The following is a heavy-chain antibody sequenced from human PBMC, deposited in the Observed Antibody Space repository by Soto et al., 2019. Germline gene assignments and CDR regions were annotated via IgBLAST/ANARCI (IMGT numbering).Heavy chain of an antibody. Sequence: SETLSLTCTVSGGSISSYYWSWIRQPPGKGLEWIGYIYYSGSTNYNPSLKSRVTISVDTSKNQFSLKLSSVTAADTAVYYCARAGGTAIPYYYYGMDVWGQGTTVTVSS. CDR2: IYYSGST. V-gene: IGHV4-59*01. CDR3: ARAGGTAIPYYYYGMDV. CDR1: GGSISSYY. J-gene: IGHJ6*02. D-gene: IGHD2-21*02.